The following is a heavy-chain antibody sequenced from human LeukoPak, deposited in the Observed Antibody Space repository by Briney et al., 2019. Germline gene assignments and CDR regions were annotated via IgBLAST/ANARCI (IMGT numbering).Heavy chain of an antibody. CDR3: TFSSYGDHVGVDAFDM. V-gene: IGHV3-74*01. D-gene: IGHD4-17*01. CDR1: GFTFSTYW. CDR2: INRDGTST. J-gene: IGHJ3*02. Sequence: PGGSLRLSCAASGFTFSTYWMHWVRQAPGKGLVWVSRINRDGTSTGYADSVKGRFTISRDNAKNTVYLQMNSLSAEDTSMYYCTFSSYGDHVGVDAFDMWGQGTMVTVSS.